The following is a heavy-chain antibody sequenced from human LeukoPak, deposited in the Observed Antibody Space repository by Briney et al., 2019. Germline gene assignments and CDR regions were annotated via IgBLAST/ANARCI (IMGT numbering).Heavy chain of an antibody. CDR2: IDTDGSST. CDR1: GFTFSNHW. V-gene: IGHV3-74*01. J-gene: IGHJ1*01. D-gene: IGHD3-22*01. Sequence: GGSLRLSCAASGFTFSNHWMYWVCQGPGKGLVWISDIDTDGSSTNYADSVKGRFTISRDNAKNTVSLQMNSLRPEDTGVYYCARAPSEIGGYYPEYFRHWGQGTLVTVSS. CDR3: ARAPSEIGGYYPEYFRH.